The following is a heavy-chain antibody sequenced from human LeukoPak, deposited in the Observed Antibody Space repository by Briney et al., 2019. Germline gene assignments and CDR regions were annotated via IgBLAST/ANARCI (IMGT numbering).Heavy chain of an antibody. Sequence: PGGSLRLSCAASGFTFDDYAMHWVRQAPGKGLEWVSGISWNSGSICYADSVKGRFTISRDNAKNSLYLQMNSLRAEDTALYYCAKDMGYCSSTSCNDAFDIWGQGTMVTVSS. CDR3: AKDMGYCSSTSCNDAFDI. V-gene: IGHV3-9*01. CDR2: ISWNSGSI. CDR1: GFTFDDYA. D-gene: IGHD2-2*01. J-gene: IGHJ3*02.